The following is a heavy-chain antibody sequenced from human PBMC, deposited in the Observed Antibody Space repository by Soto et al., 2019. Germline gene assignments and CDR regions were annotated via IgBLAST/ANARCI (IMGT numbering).Heavy chain of an antibody. D-gene: IGHD3-16*01. CDR1: GGSISSSNW. CDR3: ARVGGSMGGKYFYAMDI. Sequence: QVQLQASGPGLVKPSGTLSLTCVVSGGSISSSNWWTWVRQSPGKGLAWIGEVSHNGNTNYNPSPRGQVTTSVDRSRNEVSLKMTSVPAADTALYCRARVGGSMGGKYFYAMDIWGEGATGTVSS. V-gene: IGHV4-4*01. CDR2: VSHNGNT. J-gene: IGHJ6*04.